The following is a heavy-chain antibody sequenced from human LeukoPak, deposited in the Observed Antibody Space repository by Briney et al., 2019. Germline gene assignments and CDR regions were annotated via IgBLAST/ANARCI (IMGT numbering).Heavy chain of an antibody. D-gene: IGHD3-10*01. V-gene: IGHV3-30*02. CDR2: IRYDGSNK. CDR3: AKDALLMVRGVLD. J-gene: IGHJ4*02. CDR1: GFTFSSYG. Sequence: GGSLRLSCAASGFTFSSYGMHWVRHAPGKGLEWVAFIRYDGSNKYYADSVKGRFTISRDNSKNTLYLQMNSLRAEDTAVYYCAKDALLMVRGVLDWGQGTLVTVSS.